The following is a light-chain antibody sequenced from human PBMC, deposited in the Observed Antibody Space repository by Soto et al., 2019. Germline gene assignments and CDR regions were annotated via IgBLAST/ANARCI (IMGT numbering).Light chain of an antibody. Sequence: IQLTQSPSFLSASVGDRVTITCRASQGISSYLAWYQQKPGKAPKLLIYAASTLQSGVPSRFSGSGSGTEFTLTISSLQTEDFATYYCQQLNSYPLTFGGGT. J-gene: IGKJ4*01. CDR1: QGISSY. V-gene: IGKV1-9*01. CDR3: QQLNSYPLT. CDR2: AAS.